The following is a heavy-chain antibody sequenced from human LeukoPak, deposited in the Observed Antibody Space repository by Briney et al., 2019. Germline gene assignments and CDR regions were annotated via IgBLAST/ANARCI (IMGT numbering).Heavy chain of an antibody. Sequence: GGSLRLPCAASGFTFSSYGMHWVRQAPGKGLEWVAFIRYDGSNKYYADSVKGRFTISRDNSKNTLYLQMNSLRAEDTAVYYCAIFQSLYCSGGSCDYWGQGTLVTVSS. CDR3: AIFQSLYCSGGSCDY. D-gene: IGHD2-15*01. CDR1: GFTFSSYG. V-gene: IGHV3-30*02. CDR2: IRYDGSNK. J-gene: IGHJ4*02.